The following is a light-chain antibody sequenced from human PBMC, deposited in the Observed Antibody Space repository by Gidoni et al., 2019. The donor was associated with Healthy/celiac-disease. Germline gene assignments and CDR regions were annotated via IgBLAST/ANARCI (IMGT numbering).Light chain of an antibody. CDR2: GAS. Sequence: IVLTQSPGTLSLSPGERATLSCRASQTVSSSYLAWYQQKPGQAPRLLIYGASSRATGIPDRFSGSGSGTDCTLIISRLEPEDFAVYYCQQYGSSPLLTFGGGTKVEIK. CDR3: QQYGSSPLLT. CDR1: QTVSSSY. V-gene: IGKV3-20*01. J-gene: IGKJ4*01.